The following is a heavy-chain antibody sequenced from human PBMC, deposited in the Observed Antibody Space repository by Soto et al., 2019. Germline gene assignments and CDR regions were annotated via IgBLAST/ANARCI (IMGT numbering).Heavy chain of an antibody. CDR3: ARENPPQLGSYYDF. V-gene: IGHV1-3*01. CDR1: GYSCTAHS. CDR2: ITAGAGHT. J-gene: IGHJ4*03. D-gene: IGHD3-3*02. Sequence: GASVKVSGKASGYSCTAHSIHCVLQSPVQGLDWLGWITAGAGHTDYSQNFQGRVTITRDTSASTAYMELSSLRSEDTAVYYCARENPPQLGSYYDFWGQGTLVTVSS.